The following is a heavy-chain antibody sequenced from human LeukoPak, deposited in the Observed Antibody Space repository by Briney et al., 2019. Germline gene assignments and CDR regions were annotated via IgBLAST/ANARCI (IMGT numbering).Heavy chain of an antibody. J-gene: IGHJ4*02. Sequence: GRSLRLSCAASGFTFDEYAMHWVRQAPGKGLEWVSGISWNSGSKGYAGSVKGRFTISRDNAKNSLYLQMNSLRSEDTALYYCAKDNIRIVVAGTIDYWGQGTLVTVSS. D-gene: IGHD6-19*01. CDR1: GFTFDEYA. V-gene: IGHV3-9*01. CDR2: ISWNSGSK. CDR3: AKDNIRIVVAGTIDY.